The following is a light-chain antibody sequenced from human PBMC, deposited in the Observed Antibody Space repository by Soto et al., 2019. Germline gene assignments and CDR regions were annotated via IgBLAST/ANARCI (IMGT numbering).Light chain of an antibody. V-gene: IGKV1-9*01. CDR3: QQLNSYPRT. CDR2: AAS. CDR1: QGISSY. J-gene: IGKJ1*01. Sequence: DIQLTQSPSFLSASVGARVTITCRASQGISSYLSGYQQKPGKAPKRLIYAASTMQSGVPSRFSGSGSGTEFTLTISSLQPEDFATYYCQQLNSYPRTFGQGTKVDIK.